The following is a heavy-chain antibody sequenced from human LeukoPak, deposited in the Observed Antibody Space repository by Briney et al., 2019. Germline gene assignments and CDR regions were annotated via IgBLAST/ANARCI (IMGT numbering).Heavy chain of an antibody. Sequence: GAPVKVSCKASGYTFTSYGISWVRQAPGQGLEWMGWISAYNGNTNYAQKLQGRVTMTTDTSTSTAYMELRSLRSDDTAVYYCARDKNRGGYDYPPLVWGQGTLVTVSS. D-gene: IGHD5-12*01. CDR3: ARDKNRGGYDYPPLV. J-gene: IGHJ4*02. CDR1: GYTFTSYG. V-gene: IGHV1-18*01. CDR2: ISAYNGNT.